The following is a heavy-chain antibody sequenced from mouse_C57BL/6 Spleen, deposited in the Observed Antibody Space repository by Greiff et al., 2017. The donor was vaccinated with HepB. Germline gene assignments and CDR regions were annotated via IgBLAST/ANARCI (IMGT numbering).Heavy chain of an antibody. Sequence: EVKLQESGGDLVKPGGSLKLSCAASGFTFSSYGMSWVRQTPDKRLEWVATISSGGSYTYYPDSVKGRFTISRDNAKNTLYLQMSSLKSEDTAMYYCARHRDYYGSSYYAMDYWGQGTSVTVSS. CDR3: ARHRDYYGSSYYAMDY. V-gene: IGHV5-6*01. CDR2: ISSGGSYT. D-gene: IGHD1-1*01. CDR1: GFTFSSYG. J-gene: IGHJ4*01.